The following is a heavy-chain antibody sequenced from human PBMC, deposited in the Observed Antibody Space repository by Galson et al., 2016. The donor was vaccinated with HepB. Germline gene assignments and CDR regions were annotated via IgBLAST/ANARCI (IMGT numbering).Heavy chain of an antibody. J-gene: IGHJ4*02. CDR2: ISGDGGST. D-gene: IGHD6-19*01. Sequence: SLRLSCAASGFTFGRYAMSWVRQAPGKGLEWVSAISGDGGSTYYAGSVQGRFTSSRDRSTNTMYLQMNSLRTDDTAVYYCARFTREWLDRVYYFDYGGQGTVVTVSS. CDR3: ARFTREWLDRVYYFDY. V-gene: IGHV3-23*01. CDR1: GFTFGRYA.